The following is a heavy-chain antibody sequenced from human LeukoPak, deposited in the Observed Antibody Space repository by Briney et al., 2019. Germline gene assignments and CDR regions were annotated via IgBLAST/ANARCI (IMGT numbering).Heavy chain of an antibody. Sequence: ASVKVSCKASGYTFTSYGISWVRQAPGQGREWMGWISAYNGNTNYAQKLQGRVTMTTDTSTSTAYMELRSLRSNDTAVYYCARAPGRELRYFDWLLRGRPKWFDPWGQGTLVTVSS. V-gene: IGHV1-18*01. D-gene: IGHD3-9*01. CDR1: GYTFTSYG. CDR2: ISAYNGNT. J-gene: IGHJ5*02. CDR3: ARAPGRELRYFDWLLRGRPKWFDP.